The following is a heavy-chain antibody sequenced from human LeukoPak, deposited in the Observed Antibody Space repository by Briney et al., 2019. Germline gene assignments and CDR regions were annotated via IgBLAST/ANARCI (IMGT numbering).Heavy chain of an antibody. J-gene: IGHJ4*02. CDR3: AREDSSGWLVDY. Sequence: ASVKVSCKASGGTFSSCTISWVRQAPGQGLEWMGRIIPILGIANYAQKFQGRVTITADKSTSTAYMELSSLRSEDTAVYYCAREDSSGWLVDYWGQGTLVTVSS. CDR2: IIPILGIA. V-gene: IGHV1-69*04. CDR1: GGTFSSCT. D-gene: IGHD6-19*01.